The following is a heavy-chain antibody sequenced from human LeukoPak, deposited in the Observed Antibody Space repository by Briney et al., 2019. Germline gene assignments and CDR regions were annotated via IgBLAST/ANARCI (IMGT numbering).Heavy chain of an antibody. J-gene: IGHJ4*02. CDR2: ISSSSSYI. CDR3: AKGVGGYCSSTDCRAYDN. D-gene: IGHD2-2*01. V-gene: IGHV3-21*04. CDR1: GFTFSSYS. Sequence: GGSLRLSCAASGFTFSSYSMNWVRQAPGKGLEWVSSISSSSSYIYYADSVKGRFTVSRDNSKNTLYLQMNNLRAEDSAVYYCAKGVGGYCSSTDCRAYDNWGQGTLVTVSS.